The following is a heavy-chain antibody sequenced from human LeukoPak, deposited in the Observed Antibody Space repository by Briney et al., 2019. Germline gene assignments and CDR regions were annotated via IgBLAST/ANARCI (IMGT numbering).Heavy chain of an antibody. Sequence: SETLSLTCTVSGGSISSSSYYWGWIRQPPGKGLEWIGSIYYSGSTYYNPSLKSRVTISVDTSKNQFSLKLSSVTAADTAVYYCARDRKRTVDYWGQGTLVTVSS. D-gene: IGHD4-11*01. J-gene: IGHJ4*02. CDR2: IYYSGST. CDR1: GGSISSSSYY. CDR3: ARDRKRTVDY. V-gene: IGHV4-39*07.